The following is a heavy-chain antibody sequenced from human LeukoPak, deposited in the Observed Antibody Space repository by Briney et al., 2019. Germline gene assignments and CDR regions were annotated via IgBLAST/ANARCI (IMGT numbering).Heavy chain of an antibody. V-gene: IGHV3-20*04. CDR3: ARVASGDRYDYVWGSYRLTYYFDY. J-gene: IGHJ4*02. CDR1: GFTFDDYG. D-gene: IGHD3-16*02. CDR2: INWNGGST. Sequence: PGGSLRLSCAASGFTFDDYGMSWVRQAPGKGLEWVSGINWNGGSTVYADSVKGRFTISRDNAKNSLYLQMNSLRAEDTALYYCARVASGDRYDYVWGSYRLTYYFDYWGQGTLVTVSS.